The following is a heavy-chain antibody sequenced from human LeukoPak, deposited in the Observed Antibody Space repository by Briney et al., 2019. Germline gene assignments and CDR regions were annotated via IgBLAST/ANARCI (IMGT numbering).Heavy chain of an antibody. D-gene: IGHD2-2*01. V-gene: IGHV4-39*01. J-gene: IGHJ6*04. CDR2: IYYSGST. Sequence: PSETLSLTCTVSGGSISSSSYYWGWIRQPPGKGLEWIGSIYYSGSTYYNPSLKSRVTISVDTSKNQFSLKLSSVTAADTAVYYCARYCISTSCDGDVWGKGTTVTVSS. CDR1: GGSISSSSYY. CDR3: ARYCISTSCDGDV.